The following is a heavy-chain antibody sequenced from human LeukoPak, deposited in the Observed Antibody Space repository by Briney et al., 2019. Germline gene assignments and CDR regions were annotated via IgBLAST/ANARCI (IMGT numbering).Heavy chain of an antibody. V-gene: IGHV3-7*01. CDR2: IKQDGSEK. Sequence: GGSLRLSCAASGFTFSTYWMSWVRQAPGKGLEWVANIKQDGSEKYYVDSVKGRFTISRDNAKNSLYLQMNSLRAEDTAVYYCARGLGYSYGYADYWGQGTLVTVSS. CDR1: GFTFSTYW. J-gene: IGHJ4*02. CDR3: ARGLGYSYGYADY. D-gene: IGHD5-18*01.